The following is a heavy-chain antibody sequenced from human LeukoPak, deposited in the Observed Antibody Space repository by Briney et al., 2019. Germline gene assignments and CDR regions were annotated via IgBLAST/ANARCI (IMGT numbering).Heavy chain of an antibody. CDR2: INHSGST. J-gene: IGHJ6*03. D-gene: IGHD3-16*01. CDR1: GGSFSGYY. V-gene: IGHV4-34*01. Sequence: SETLSLTCAVYGGSFSGYYWSWIRQPPGKGLEWIGEINHSGSTNYNPSLKSRVTISVDTSKNQFSLKLSSVTAADTAVYYCARERRLGIPSYYYMDVWGKGTTVTVPS. CDR3: ARERRLGIPSYYYMDV.